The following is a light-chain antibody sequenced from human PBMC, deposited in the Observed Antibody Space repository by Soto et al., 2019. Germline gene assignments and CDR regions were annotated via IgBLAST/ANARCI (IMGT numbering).Light chain of an antibody. J-gene: IGLJ3*02. CDR3: NSYTTGTTK. V-gene: IGLV2-14*01. CDR2: EVT. Sequence: QSALTQPASVSGSPGQSITISCTGTSGDIGSYNRVSWYQQHPGKAPKLIIYEVTDRPSGVSNRFSGSKSGNTASLTISGLQAEDEADYYCNSYTTGTTKFGGGTKLTVL. CDR1: SGDIGSYNR.